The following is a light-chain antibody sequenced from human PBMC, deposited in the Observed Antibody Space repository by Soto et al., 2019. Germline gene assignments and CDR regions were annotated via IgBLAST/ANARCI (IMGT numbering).Light chain of an antibody. CDR1: QSVSSN. CDR3: QQYNNWPPWT. V-gene: IGKV3-15*01. CDR2: GAS. Sequence: EIGMTQSPATLSVSPGERATLSCRASQSVSSNLAWYQPKPGQAPRPLIYGASTRATGIPARFSGSGSGTEFTLTISSLQTEDFAVNYCQQYNNWPPWTFGQGTTVEIK. J-gene: IGKJ1*01.